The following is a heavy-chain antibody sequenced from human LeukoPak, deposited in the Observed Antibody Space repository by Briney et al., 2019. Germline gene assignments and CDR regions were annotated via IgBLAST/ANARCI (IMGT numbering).Heavy chain of an antibody. CDR3: WVNYYDSSGYYPIDY. CDR2: IYSGGST. CDR1: GFTVSSNY. J-gene: IGHJ4*02. Sequence: GGSLRLSCAASGFTVSSNYMSWVRQAPGKGLEWVSVIYSGGSTYYADSVKGRFTISRDNSKNTLYLQMNSLRAEDTAVYYCWVNYYDSSGYYPIDYWGQGTLVTVSS. D-gene: IGHD3-22*01. V-gene: IGHV3-53*05.